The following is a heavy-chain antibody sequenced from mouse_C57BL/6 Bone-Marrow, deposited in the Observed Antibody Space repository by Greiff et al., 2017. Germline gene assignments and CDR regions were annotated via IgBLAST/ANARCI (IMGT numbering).Heavy chain of an antibody. Sequence: QVQLQQPGAELVKPGASVKLSCKASGYTFTSYWMQWVKQRPGQGLEWIGEIDPSDSYTNYNQKFKGKATLTVDTSSSTAYMQLSSLTSEDSAVYYCARPEYDVAWFAYWGQGTLVTVSA. CDR1: GYTFTSYW. CDR2: IDPSDSYT. V-gene: IGHV1-50*01. J-gene: IGHJ3*01. D-gene: IGHD2-4*01. CDR3: ARPEYDVAWFAY.